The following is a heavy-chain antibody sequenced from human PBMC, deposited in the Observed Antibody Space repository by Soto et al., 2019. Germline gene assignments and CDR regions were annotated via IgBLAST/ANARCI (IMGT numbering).Heavy chain of an antibody. CDR2: INPSGGST. J-gene: IGHJ6*02. Sequence: ASVKVSCKASGYTFTSYYMHWVRQAPGQGLEWMGIINPSGGSTSYAQKFQGRVTMTRDTSTSTVYMELSSLRSEDTAVYYCARGGDGGNSGPSPYYGMDVWGQGTTVTVSS. CDR1: GYTFTSYY. CDR3: ARGGDGGNSGPSPYYGMDV. D-gene: IGHD2-21*02. V-gene: IGHV1-46*01.